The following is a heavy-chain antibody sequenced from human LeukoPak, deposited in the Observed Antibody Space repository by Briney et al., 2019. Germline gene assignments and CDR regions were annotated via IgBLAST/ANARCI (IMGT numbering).Heavy chain of an antibody. CDR1: GYTFTSYG. J-gene: IGHJ5*02. Sequence: ASVKVSCKASGYTFTSYGISWVRQAPGQGLEWMGWISAYNGNTNYAQKLQGRVTMTTDTSTSTAYMELRSLRSDDTAVYYCARALWDIVVVPAARSVPWFDPWGQGTLVTVYS. CDR3: ARALWDIVVVPAARSVPWFDP. V-gene: IGHV1-18*01. CDR2: ISAYNGNT. D-gene: IGHD2-2*01.